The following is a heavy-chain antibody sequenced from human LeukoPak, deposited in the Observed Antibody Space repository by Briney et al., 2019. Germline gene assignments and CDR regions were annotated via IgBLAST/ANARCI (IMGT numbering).Heavy chain of an antibody. Sequence: SETLSLTCTVSGGSISSSSYYWGWIRQPPWKGLEWIGSIYYSGSTYYNPSLKSRVTISVDTSKNQFSLKLSSVTAADTAVYYCAHTGRFSDYWGQGTLVTVSS. CDR1: GGSISSSSYY. V-gene: IGHV4-39*01. CDR2: IYYSGST. CDR3: AHTGRFSDY. D-gene: IGHD3-3*01. J-gene: IGHJ4*02.